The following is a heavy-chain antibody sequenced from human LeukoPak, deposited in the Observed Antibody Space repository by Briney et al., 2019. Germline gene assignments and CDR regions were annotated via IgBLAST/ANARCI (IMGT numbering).Heavy chain of an antibody. Sequence: ASVKVSCTASGYTFTSYGISWVRQAPGQGLEWMGWISAYSGNTNYAQKLQGRVTMTTDTSTSTAYMELRSLRSDDTAVYYCARVRLRFLEWSFDYWGQGTLVTVSS. CDR3: ARVRLRFLEWSFDY. J-gene: IGHJ4*02. CDR1: GYTFTSYG. D-gene: IGHD3-3*01. CDR2: ISAYSGNT. V-gene: IGHV1-18*01.